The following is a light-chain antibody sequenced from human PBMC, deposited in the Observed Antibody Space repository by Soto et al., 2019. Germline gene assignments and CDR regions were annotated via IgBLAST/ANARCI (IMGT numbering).Light chain of an antibody. CDR1: NIGCKS. J-gene: IGLJ1*01. CDR2: DDR. CDR3: QVWDSVTDPNYV. Sequence: SYELTQPPSVSVAPGQSARITCGGDNIGCKSVHWYQQKPGQAPVLVVFDDRDRPSGIPERFSGSNSGNTATLTINSVEAGDEADYYCQVWDSVTDPNYVFGPGTKVTVL. V-gene: IGLV3-21*02.